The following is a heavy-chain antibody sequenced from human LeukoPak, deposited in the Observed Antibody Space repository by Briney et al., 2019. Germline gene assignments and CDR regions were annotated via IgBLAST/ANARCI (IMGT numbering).Heavy chain of an antibody. CDR3: AGVGYSSGWLRFYLGY. Sequence: GASVKVSCKASGYTFTSYYMHWVRQAPGQGLEWMGWINPKSGGTNYAQKFQGRVTMTRDTSISTAYMELSRLRSDDTAVYYCAGVGYSSGWLRFYLGYWGQGTLVTVSS. V-gene: IGHV1-2*02. D-gene: IGHD6-19*01. CDR1: GYTFTSYY. CDR2: INPKSGGT. J-gene: IGHJ4*02.